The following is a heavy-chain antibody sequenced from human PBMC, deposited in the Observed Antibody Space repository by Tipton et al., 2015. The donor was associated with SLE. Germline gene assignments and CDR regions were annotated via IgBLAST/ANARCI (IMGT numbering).Heavy chain of an antibody. CDR2: IYSGGNT. CDR1: GGSIRSSSYF. V-gene: IGHV4-39*07. Sequence: TLSLTCSVSGGSIRSSSYFWGWIRQPPGKGLEWIGTIYSGGNTYYSPSLKSRVTISVDASKNQYSLKLTSVTAADTAVYYCARDPGDSYWDYYYGMDIWGQGTMVTVSS. D-gene: IGHD3-10*01. J-gene: IGHJ6*02. CDR3: ARDPGDSYWDYYYGMDI.